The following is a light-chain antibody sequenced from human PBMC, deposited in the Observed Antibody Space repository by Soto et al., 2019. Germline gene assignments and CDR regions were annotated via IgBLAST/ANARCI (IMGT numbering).Light chain of an antibody. CDR3: QSADSSGKV. CDR2: KDS. V-gene: IGLV3-25*03. J-gene: IGLJ2*01. CDR1: ALPKQY. Sequence: ELTQPPSVSVSPGQTARITCSGDALPKQYAYWYQQKPGQAPVLVIYKDSERPSGIPERFSGSSSGTTVTLTISGVQAEDEADYYCQSADSSGKVFGGGTKVTVL.